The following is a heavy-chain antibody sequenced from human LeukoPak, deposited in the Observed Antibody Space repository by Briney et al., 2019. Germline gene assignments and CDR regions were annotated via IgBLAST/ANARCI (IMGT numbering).Heavy chain of an antibody. D-gene: IGHD4-17*01. CDR2: IYYSGSP. V-gene: IGHV4-39*02. CDR3: AREAGYGDYGGWFDP. CDR1: GGSITSSSYY. J-gene: IGHJ5*02. Sequence: SETLSLTCTVSGGSITSSSYYWGWIRQPPGKGLEWIGCIYYSGSPYYNPSLKSRVTMSVDTSNNQFSLKLSSVTAADRAVYYCAREAGYGDYGGWFDPWGQGTLVTVSS.